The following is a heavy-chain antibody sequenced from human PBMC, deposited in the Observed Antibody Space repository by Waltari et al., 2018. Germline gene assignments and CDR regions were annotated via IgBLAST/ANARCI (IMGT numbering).Heavy chain of an antibody. CDR2: IIPIVGVA. CDR3: ARVWGSMTTVTTLDH. Sequence: QVQLVQSGAEMKKPGSSVKVSCKASGGTFSSYAVSWVRQAPGQGLEWMGGIIPIVGVATYAQKFRDRVTIVADESTSTVYMEVRSLTSEDTAMYYCARVWGSMTTVTTLDHWGQGTLVSVSS. D-gene: IGHD4-17*01. J-gene: IGHJ4*02. CDR1: GGTFSSYA. V-gene: IGHV1-69*12.